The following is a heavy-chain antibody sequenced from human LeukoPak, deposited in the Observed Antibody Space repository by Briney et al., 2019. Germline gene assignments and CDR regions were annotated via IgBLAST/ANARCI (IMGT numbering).Heavy chain of an antibody. Sequence: ASVKVSCTPSLYTFTGYYIHAVRQAPGRGLEWIGCINPNSGGTNYAQRFQVRDAMTRDTSIRTAYMDLSRLRSGDTGVYYCARDAPGYSSGWYKPGYWGEGTLVSVSS. D-gene: IGHD6-19*01. CDR3: ARDAPGYSSGWYKPGY. CDR2: INPNSGGT. CDR1: LYTFTGYY. V-gene: IGHV1-2*02. J-gene: IGHJ4*02.